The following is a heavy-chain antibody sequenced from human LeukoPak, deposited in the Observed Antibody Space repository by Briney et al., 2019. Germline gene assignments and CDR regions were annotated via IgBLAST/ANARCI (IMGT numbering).Heavy chain of an antibody. Sequence: GGSLRLSCAASGFTFTSYAMSWVRQAPGKGLEWVSAISGGGISTYYADSVNGRFTISRDNSKNTLYLQMNSLRAEDTAVYYCAKVYPEVGEKWGQGTMVTVSS. D-gene: IGHD1-26*01. J-gene: IGHJ3*01. CDR1: GFTFTSYA. CDR3: AKVYPEVGEK. CDR2: ISGGGIST. V-gene: IGHV3-23*01.